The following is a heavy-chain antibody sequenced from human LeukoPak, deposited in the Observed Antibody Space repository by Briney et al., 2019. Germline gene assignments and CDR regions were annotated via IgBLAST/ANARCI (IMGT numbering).Heavy chain of an antibody. CDR1: GTTG. D-gene: IGHD2/OR15-2a*01. Sequence: PGGSLRLSCAASGTTGMNWVGQAPGRGLVWVSHINSDGSWTSYADSVKGRFTISKDNAKNTVYLQMNSLRAEDTAVYYCVSFYETYWGRGTLVTVSS. V-gene: IGHV3-74*01. CDR3: VSFYETY. CDR2: INSDGSWT. J-gene: IGHJ4*02.